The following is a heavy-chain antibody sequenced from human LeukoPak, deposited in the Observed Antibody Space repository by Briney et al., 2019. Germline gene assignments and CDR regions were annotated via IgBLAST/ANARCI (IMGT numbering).Heavy chain of an antibody. Sequence: SETLSLTCTVSGGSISSYYWSWIRQPPGKGLEWIGYIYYSGSTNYNPSPKSRVTISVDTSKNQFSLKLSSVTAADTAVYYCARDGWELLRSSAFDIWGQGTMVTVSS. CDR3: ARDGWELLRSSAFDI. V-gene: IGHV4-59*01. CDR1: GGSISSYY. CDR2: IYYSGST. D-gene: IGHD1-26*01. J-gene: IGHJ3*02.